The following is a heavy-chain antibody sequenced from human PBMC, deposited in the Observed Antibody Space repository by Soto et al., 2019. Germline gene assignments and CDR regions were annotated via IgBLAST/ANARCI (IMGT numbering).Heavy chain of an antibody. Sequence: SETLSLTCTVSGGSISSGGDYWSWLRQHPGKGLEGIGYIYYSGSTYYHPSLKSRVTISVDTSKNQFSLKLSSVTAADTAVYYCARVYPNVGRYDTLTGNPGWTYYFDYWGQGTLVTVSS. CDR1: GGSISSGGDY. J-gene: IGHJ4*02. D-gene: IGHD3-9*01. CDR2: IYYSGST. CDR3: ARVYPNVGRYDTLTGNPGWTYYFDY. V-gene: IGHV4-31*03.